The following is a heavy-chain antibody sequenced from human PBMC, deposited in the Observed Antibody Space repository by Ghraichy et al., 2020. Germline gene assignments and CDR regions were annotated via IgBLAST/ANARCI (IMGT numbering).Heavy chain of an antibody. CDR3: AEDSFSKGDY. D-gene: IGHD4-11*01. CDR1: GFTFSSYW. Sequence: GGSLRLSCAASGFTFSSYWMSWVRQAPGKGLEWVANIKQDGSAKYYVDSVKGRFTISRDNAKNSLYLEMNSLRADDTAVYYCAEDSFSKGDYWGQGTLVTVSS. CDR2: IKQDGSAK. J-gene: IGHJ4*02. V-gene: IGHV3-7*01.